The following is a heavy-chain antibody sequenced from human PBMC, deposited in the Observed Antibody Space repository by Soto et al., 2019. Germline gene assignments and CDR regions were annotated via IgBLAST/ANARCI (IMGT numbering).Heavy chain of an antibody. D-gene: IGHD2-8*02. CDR2: VYYTGST. Sequence: SLTSRFSRAPIRDTAYYWIGMRQSPGKGLDWIGYVYYTGSTYYNPSLMSRLTLSVDTSKKQFSLKVTSVTAAETAVYYCVRTGREGAVAPHWFDRWGQGTQVTVSS. CDR3: VRTGREGAVAPHWFDR. J-gene: IGHJ5*02. CDR1: RAPIRDTAYY. V-gene: IGHV4-30-4*01.